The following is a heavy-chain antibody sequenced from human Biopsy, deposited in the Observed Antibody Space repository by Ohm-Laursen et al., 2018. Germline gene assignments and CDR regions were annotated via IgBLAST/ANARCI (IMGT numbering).Heavy chain of an antibody. J-gene: IGHJ2*01. CDR3: ARDRGYYSDRTVPGYFDL. D-gene: IGHD3-22*01. CDR1: GDSISSYY. V-gene: IGHV4-59*01. Sequence: TLSLTWTVSGDSISSYYWSWIRQPPGKGLQWIGYVYYTGSTDYNPSLQSRVAISVDTSKNHFSLRLRSVTPADTAIYYCARDRGYYSDRTVPGYFDLWGRGTLVTVSS. CDR2: VYYTGST.